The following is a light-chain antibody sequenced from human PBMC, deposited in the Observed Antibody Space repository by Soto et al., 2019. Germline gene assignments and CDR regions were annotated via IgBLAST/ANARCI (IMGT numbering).Light chain of an antibody. CDR2: KAS. CDR3: QHYNSYSSWA. J-gene: IGKJ1*01. CDR1: QSISSW. V-gene: IGKV1-5*03. Sequence: IHMTQSPSTLSASVGDRVTITCGASQSISSWLAWYPQKPRKAPKPLIYKASRLERGVPSRFSASRSGTEFNLTISSLQPDDFATYYCQHYNSYSSWAFGQGTKV.